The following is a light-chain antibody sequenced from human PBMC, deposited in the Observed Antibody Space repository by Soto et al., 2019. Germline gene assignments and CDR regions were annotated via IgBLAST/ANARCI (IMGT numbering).Light chain of an antibody. V-gene: IGKV1-5*01. Sequence: DIQMTQSPSTLSASVGDRFIITCRASQSISTWLAWYQQKPGKVPNLLIYDASNLESGVPLRFSGSGSGTEFTLTISSLQPDDFATYYCQQYQNSWTFGQGTKVDIK. CDR3: QQYQNSWT. J-gene: IGKJ1*01. CDR1: QSISTW. CDR2: DAS.